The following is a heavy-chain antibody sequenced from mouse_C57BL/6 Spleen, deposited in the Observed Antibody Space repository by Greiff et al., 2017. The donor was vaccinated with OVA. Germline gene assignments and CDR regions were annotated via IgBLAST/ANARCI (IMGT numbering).Heavy chain of an antibody. Sequence: VQRVESGAELVKPGASVKISCKASGYAFSSYWMNWVKQRPGKGLEWIGQIYPGDGDTNYNGKFKGKATLTADKSSLTAYMPLSSLSSEDSAVYFCARDGGNYGFAYWGQGTLVTVSA. J-gene: IGHJ3*01. CDR2: IYPGDGDT. CDR1: GYAFSSYW. V-gene: IGHV1-80*01. D-gene: IGHD2-1*01. CDR3: ARDGGNYGFAY.